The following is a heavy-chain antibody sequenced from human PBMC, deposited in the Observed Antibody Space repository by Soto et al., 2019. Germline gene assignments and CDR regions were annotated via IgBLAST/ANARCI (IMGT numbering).Heavy chain of an antibody. CDR3: AREDSGYSYGYYYYYGMDV. J-gene: IGHJ6*02. CDR1: GYTFTSYY. CDR2: INPSGGST. V-gene: IGHV1-46*01. D-gene: IGHD5-18*01. Sequence: ASVKVSCKASGYTFTSYYMHWVRQAPGQGLEWMGIINPSGGSTSYAQKFQGRVTMTRDTSISTVYMELSRLRSDDTAVYYCAREDSGYSYGYYYYYGMDVWGQGTTVTVSS.